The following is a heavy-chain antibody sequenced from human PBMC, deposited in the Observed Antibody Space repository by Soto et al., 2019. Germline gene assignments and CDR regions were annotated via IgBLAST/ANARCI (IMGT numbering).Heavy chain of an antibody. D-gene: IGHD6-13*01. J-gene: IGHJ5*02. CDR3: ARVRDDGSSWYSGWFDP. CDR1: SGSISSSNW. CDR2: IYHSGST. Sequence: SETLSLTCAVSSGSISSSNWWSWVRQPPGKGLEWIGEIYHSGSTNYNPSLKSRVTISVDKSKNQFSLKLSSVTAADTAVYYCARVRDDGSSWYSGWFDPWGQGTLVTVSS. V-gene: IGHV4-4*02.